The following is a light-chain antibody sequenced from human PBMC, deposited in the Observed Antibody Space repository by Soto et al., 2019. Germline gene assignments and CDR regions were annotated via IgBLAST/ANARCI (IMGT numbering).Light chain of an antibody. CDR1: SSDVGGYNY. V-gene: IGLV2-14*01. Sequence: QSALTQSASVSGSPGQSITISCTGTSSDVGGYNYVSWYQQHPGKAPKLIIYDVSNRPSGVSTRFSGSKSSNTASLTISGLQAEDEADYSCSSYTSTNSWVFGGGTKLTVL. CDR2: DVS. CDR3: SSYTSTNSWV. J-gene: IGLJ3*02.